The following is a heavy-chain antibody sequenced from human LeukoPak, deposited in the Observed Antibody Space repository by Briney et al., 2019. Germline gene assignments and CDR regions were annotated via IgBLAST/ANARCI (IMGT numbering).Heavy chain of an antibody. V-gene: IGHV4-61*02. CDR3: ARDRRVTIFGVAPGAFDI. CDR1: GASVTYYSFY. CDR2: VDPSGST. J-gene: IGHJ3*02. D-gene: IGHD3-3*01. Sequence: PSETLSLTCTVSGASVTYYSFYWSWVRQPAGKGLEWIGRVDPSGSTNYNPSLKSRVTISVDRSKNQFSLKLSSVTAADTAVYYCARDRRVTIFGVAPGAFDIWGQGTMVTVSS.